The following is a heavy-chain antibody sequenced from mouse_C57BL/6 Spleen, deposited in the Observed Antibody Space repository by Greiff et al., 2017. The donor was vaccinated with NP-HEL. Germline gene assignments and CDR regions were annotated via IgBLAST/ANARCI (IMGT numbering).Heavy chain of an antibody. CDR1: GYTFTSYW. CDR3: ARGNGFSWFAY. V-gene: IGHV1-61*01. Sequence: QVQLQQPGAELVRPGSSVKLSCKASGYTFTSYWMDWVKQRPGQGLEWIGNIYPSDSETHYNQKFKDKATLTVDKSSSTAYMQLGSLTSEDSAVYYCARGNGFSWFAYWGQGTLVTVSA. CDR2: IYPSDSET. J-gene: IGHJ3*01.